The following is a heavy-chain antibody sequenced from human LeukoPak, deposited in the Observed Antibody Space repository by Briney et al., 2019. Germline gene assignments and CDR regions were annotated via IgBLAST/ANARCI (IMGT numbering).Heavy chain of an antibody. CDR2: ISWNGETI. J-gene: IGHJ4*02. CDR1: GFTFEEYA. V-gene: IGHV3-9*01. D-gene: IGHD3-16*01. Sequence: PGRSLRLSCAGYGFTFEEYARDGVRQAPGKGGEWVSGISWNGETIGYADSLQCRFTIARDNAKNSLFLQMNTLRPEDTAVYYCAKDRNYDYIWGHSPPACSGFDSWGQGTLVTVSS. CDR3: AKDRNYDYIWGHSPPACSGFDS.